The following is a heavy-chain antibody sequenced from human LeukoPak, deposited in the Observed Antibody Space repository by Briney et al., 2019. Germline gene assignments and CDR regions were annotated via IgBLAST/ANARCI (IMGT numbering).Heavy chain of an antibody. V-gene: IGHV4-61*09. CDR1: GDSISTSNSY. CDR3: ARASGSVIYYNSCDS. J-gene: IGHJ5*01. D-gene: IGHD3-10*01. Sequence: SETLSLTCTVSGDSISTSNSYWGWIRQPAGEGLEWIGQIYSSGSTNYSPSLTSRVTISADTSKNQFFLKINSVTAADTAVYYCARASGSVIYYNSCDSWGQGILVAVSS. CDR2: IYSSGST.